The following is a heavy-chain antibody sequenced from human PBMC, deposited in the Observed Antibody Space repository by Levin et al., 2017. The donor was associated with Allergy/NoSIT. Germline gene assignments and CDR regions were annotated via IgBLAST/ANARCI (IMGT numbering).Heavy chain of an antibody. J-gene: IGHJ4*02. CDR3: AKAMYTSGGTSDC. D-gene: IGHD6-19*01. CDR1: GFTFSDYA. Sequence: PGGSLRLSCAASGFTFSDYAMNWVRQAPGKGLEWVSTIINTGGTTYYADSVKGRFTISRDNSRNTLYLQMNSLRAEDTALYYCAKAMYTSGGTSDCWGQGALVTVSS. CDR2: IINTGGTT. V-gene: IGHV3-23*01.